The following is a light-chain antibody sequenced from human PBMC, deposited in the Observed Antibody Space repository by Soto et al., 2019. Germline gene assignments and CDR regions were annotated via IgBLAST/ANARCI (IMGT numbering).Light chain of an antibody. CDR2: DVT. J-gene: IGLJ2*01. CDR1: SSAIGGRTF. Sequence: QSALTQPASVSGSPGQSVTISCSGISSAIGGRTFVSWYQQFPGKVPKLIIFDVTHRPSGVSSRFSGSKSGNTASLTISGLQDDDEAYYYCSAYTQSQKVVFGGGTKVTVL. CDR3: SAYTQSQKVV. V-gene: IGLV2-14*01.